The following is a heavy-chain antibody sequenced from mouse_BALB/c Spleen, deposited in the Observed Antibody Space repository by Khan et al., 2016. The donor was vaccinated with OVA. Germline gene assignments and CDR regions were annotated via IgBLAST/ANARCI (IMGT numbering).Heavy chain of an antibody. V-gene: IGHV5-9-3*01. CDR3: ARSPYGNFAY. CDR1: GFTFSTFA. J-gene: IGHJ3*01. CDR2: INSDGDYT. D-gene: IGHD2-1*01. Sequence: EVELVESGGGLVKPGGSLKLSCAASGFTFSTFALSWVSQTPEKRLEWVATINSDGDYTYYPDNVTGRFTISRDNAKNTLYLQINSLRSEDTAMYYCARSPYGNFAYWGQGTLVTVSA.